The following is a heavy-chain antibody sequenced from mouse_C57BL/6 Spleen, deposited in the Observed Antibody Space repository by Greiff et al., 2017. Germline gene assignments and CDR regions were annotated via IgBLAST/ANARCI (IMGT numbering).Heavy chain of an antibody. Sequence: QVQLQQPGAELVKPGASVKLSCMASGYTFTSYWITWVKQRPGQGLEWIGDISSGCGSTNSNEKFKSKATLTVATSSRAAYMQLSSLKSEDSAVYYCARGDYDDHDFDDWGQGTTLTVSS. J-gene: IGHJ2*01. CDR2: ISSGCGST. V-gene: IGHV1-55*01. CDR3: ARGDYDDHDFDD. D-gene: IGHD2-13*01. CDR1: GYTFTSYW.